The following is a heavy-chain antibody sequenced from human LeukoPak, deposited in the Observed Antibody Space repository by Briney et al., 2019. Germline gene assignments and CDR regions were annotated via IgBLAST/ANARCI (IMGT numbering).Heavy chain of an antibody. J-gene: IGHJ4*02. CDR2: ISSDGVHT. CDR3: ARRGYTYACDY. D-gene: IGHD5-18*01. V-gene: IGHV3-64*01. CDR1: GFTFSSYP. Sequence: PGRSLRLSCAASGFTFSSYPMHWVRQAPGKGLEYVSAISSDGVHTFYANSVKGRFTISRDNSKNTLYLQMGSLRTEDMGVYFCARRGYTYACDYWGQGTLVTVSS.